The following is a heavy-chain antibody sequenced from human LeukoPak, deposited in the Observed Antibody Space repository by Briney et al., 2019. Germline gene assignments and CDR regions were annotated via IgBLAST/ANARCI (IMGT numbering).Heavy chain of an antibody. CDR3: ATDLYGSGINGFDP. J-gene: IGHJ5*02. CDR1: GYTLTELS. V-gene: IGHV1-24*01. Sequence: ASVKVSCKVSGYTLTELSMHWVRQAPGKGLEWRGGFDLEDGETIYAQKFQGRVTMTEATSTDTAFMELSSLRSEDAAVYYCATDLYGSGINGFDPWGQGTLVTVSS. D-gene: IGHD3-10*01. CDR2: FDLEDGET.